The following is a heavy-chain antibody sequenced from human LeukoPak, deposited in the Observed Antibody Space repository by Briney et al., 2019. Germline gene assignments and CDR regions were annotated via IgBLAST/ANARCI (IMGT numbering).Heavy chain of an antibody. CDR3: ARRGKEGIAHQDWFDP. V-gene: IGHV4-4*02. CDR2: VYHSGST. J-gene: IGHJ5*02. CDR1: GHPLSNRYW. Sequence: SGTLSLTCTVSGHPLSNRYWRCWTRPPPGTGLEWIGEVYHSGSTNYNPSLKSRITMLVDKFKNQFSLELTAVTAADTAVYYCARRGKEGIAHQDWFDPWGQGTLVTVSS. D-gene: IGHD6-13*01.